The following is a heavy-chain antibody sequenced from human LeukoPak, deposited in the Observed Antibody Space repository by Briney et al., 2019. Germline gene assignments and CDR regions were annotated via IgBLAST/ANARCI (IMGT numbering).Heavy chain of an antibody. CDR2: ISSNGGST. J-gene: IGHJ4*02. CDR3: AKDVVAGTNYFDY. Sequence: GGSLRLSCAASGFTFSSYAMHWVRQAPGKGLEYVSAISSNGGSTYYANSVKGRFTISRDNSKNTLYLQMGSLRAEDMAVYYCAKDVVAGTNYFDYWGQGTLVTVSS. D-gene: IGHD6-19*01. CDR1: GFTFSSYA. V-gene: IGHV3-64*01.